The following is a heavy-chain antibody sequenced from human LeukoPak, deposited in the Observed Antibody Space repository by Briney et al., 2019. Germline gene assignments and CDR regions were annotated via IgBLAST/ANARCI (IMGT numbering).Heavy chain of an antibody. CDR2: IIPIFGTA. V-gene: IGHV1-69*05. J-gene: IGHJ4*02. CDR3: ARAASIVVVPAAAGFDY. CDR1: GGTFSSYA. D-gene: IGHD2-2*01. Sequence: GASVKVSCKASGGTFSSYAISWVRQAPGQGLEWMGGIIPIFGTANYAQKFQGRVTITTDESTSTAYMELSSLRSEDTAVYYCARAASIVVVPAAAGFDYWGQGTLVTVSS.